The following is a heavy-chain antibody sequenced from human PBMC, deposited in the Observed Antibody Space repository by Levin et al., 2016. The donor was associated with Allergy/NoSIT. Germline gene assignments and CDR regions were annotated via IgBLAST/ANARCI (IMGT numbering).Heavy chain of an antibody. CDR3: ARDQRGIASAGVFDY. V-gene: IGHV1-46*01. CDR2: INPSGGST. J-gene: IGHJ4*02. CDR1: GYTFTSYY. Sequence: ASVKVSCKASGYTFTSYYMHWVRQAPGQGLEWMGIINPSGGSTSYAQKFQGRVTMTRDTSTSTVYMELSSLRSEDTAVYYCARDQRGIASAGVFDYWGQGTLVTVSS. D-gene: IGHD6-13*01.